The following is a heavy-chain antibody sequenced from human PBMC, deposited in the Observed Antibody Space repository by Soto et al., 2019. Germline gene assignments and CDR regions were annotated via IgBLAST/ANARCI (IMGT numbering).Heavy chain of an antibody. Sequence: QVQLVESGGGVVQPGRSLRLSCAASGFTFSLYGMNWVRQAPGKGLEWVAVIWYDGSNKFYADSVKGRFTISRDNSKNTLYLQMNSLRDEDTAVYYCARGLRGISFYGMDVWGQGTTVIVSS. CDR2: IWYDGSNK. CDR1: GFTFSLYG. D-gene: IGHD3-16*01. J-gene: IGHJ6*02. V-gene: IGHV3-33*01. CDR3: ARGLRGISFYGMDV.